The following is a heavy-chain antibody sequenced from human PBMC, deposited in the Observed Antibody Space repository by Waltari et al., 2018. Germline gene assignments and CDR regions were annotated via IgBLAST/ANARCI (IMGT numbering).Heavy chain of an antibody. V-gene: IGHV4-39*01. D-gene: IGHD2-8*02. Sequence: LQLQESGPGLVKPSETLSLTCTVSGGPISRSSRYYWGWIRQPPGKGLEWIGRAHYKGTTYYKPSLRSRVTISVDTPKNQFSLKLNSVTAADTAVYFCAGCPAVVYAKIDPWGQGTLVTVSS. CDR2: AHYKGTT. J-gene: IGHJ5*02. CDR1: GGPISRSSRYY. CDR3: AGCPAVVYAKIDP.